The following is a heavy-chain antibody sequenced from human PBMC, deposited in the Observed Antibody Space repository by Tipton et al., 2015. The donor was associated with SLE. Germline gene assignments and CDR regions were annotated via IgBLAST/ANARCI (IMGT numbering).Heavy chain of an antibody. J-gene: IGHJ3*02. CDR1: GFTFSSYA. Sequence: SLRLSCAASGFTFSSYAMSWVRQAPGKGLEWVSAISGSGGSTYYADSVKGRFTISRDNSKNTLYLQMNSLRAEDTAVYYCARGPYGSGNAFDIWGQGTMVTVSS. CDR2: ISGSGGST. D-gene: IGHD3-10*01. CDR3: ARGPYGSGNAFDI. V-gene: IGHV3-23*01.